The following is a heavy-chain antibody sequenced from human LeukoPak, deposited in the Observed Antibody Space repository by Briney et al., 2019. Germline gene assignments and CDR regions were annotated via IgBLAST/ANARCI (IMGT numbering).Heavy chain of an antibody. J-gene: IGHJ4*02. D-gene: IGHD1-1*01. CDR2: INNDGSDT. CDR1: GFTFSSYW. CDR3: VRSGGGFDY. Sequence: GGSLRLSCVASGFTFSSYWTHWVRQVPGKGLVWVSHINNDGSDTTYADSVKGRFSISRDNAKSTLFLQMNSLQAEDTAIYYCVRSGGGFDYWGQGTLVTVSS. V-gene: IGHV3-74*01.